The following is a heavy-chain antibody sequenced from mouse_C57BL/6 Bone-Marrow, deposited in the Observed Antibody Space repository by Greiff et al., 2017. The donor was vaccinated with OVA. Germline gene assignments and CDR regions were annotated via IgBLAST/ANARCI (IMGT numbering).Heavy chain of an antibody. CDR3: ARKLGLDY. J-gene: IGHJ2*01. Sequence: EVQLQQSGGGLVKPGGSLKLSCAASGFTFSDYGMHWVRQAPEKGLEWVAYISSGSSSIYYADTVKGRFTISRDNAKNTLFLQMTSLRSEDTAMYYCARKLGLDYWGQGTTLTVSS. D-gene: IGHD4-1*01. CDR2: ISSGSSSI. CDR1: GFTFSDYG. V-gene: IGHV5-17*01.